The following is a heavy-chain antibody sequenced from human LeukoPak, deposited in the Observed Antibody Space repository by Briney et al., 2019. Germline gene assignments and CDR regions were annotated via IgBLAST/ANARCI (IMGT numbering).Heavy chain of an antibody. J-gene: IGHJ5*02. Sequence: ASVKVSCKASGYTFINNDINWVRQAPGQGLEWMAWIDPKNGNRGYAQNFQGRVTMTTDTSISTAYMELSSLRSEDTAVYYCARSHTRSGFWGGGRCYPAVWWFDPWGQGTLVTVSS. CDR1: GYTFINND. D-gene: IGHD2-15*01. CDR3: ARSHTRSGFWGGGRCYPAVWWFDP. V-gene: IGHV1-8*01. CDR2: IDPKNGNR.